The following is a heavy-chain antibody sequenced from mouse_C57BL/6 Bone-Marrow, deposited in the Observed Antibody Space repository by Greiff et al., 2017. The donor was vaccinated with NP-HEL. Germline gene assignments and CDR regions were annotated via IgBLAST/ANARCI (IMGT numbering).Heavy chain of an antibody. J-gene: IGHJ3*01. CDR3: VAYSFAY. D-gene: IGHD2-10*01. CDR1: GFSFNTYA. V-gene: IGHV10-1*01. CDR2: IRSKSNNYAT. Sequence: EVQLVESGGGLVQPKGSLKLSCAASGFSFNTYAMNWVRQAPGKGLEWVARIRSKSNNYATYYADSVKVSFTISRDDSKSMLDLQMNNLKAEDTAMYYCVAYSFAYWGQGTLVTVSA.